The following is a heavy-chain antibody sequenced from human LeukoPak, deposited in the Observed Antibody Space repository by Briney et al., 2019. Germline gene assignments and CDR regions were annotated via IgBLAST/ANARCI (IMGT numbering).Heavy chain of an antibody. V-gene: IGHV3-21*01. Sequence: GGSLRLSCAASGFTFSSYSMNWVRQAPGKGLEWVSSISSSSSYIYYADSAKGRFTISRDNAKNSLYLQMNSLRAEDTAVYYCALEIDYYDSSGYYYGYWGQGTLVTVSS. CDR3: ALEIDYYDSSGYYYGY. CDR1: GFTFSSYS. CDR2: ISSSSSYI. J-gene: IGHJ4*02. D-gene: IGHD3-22*01.